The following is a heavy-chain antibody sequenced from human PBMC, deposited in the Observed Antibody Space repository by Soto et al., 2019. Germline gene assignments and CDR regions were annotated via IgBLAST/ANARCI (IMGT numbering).Heavy chain of an antibody. CDR3: AKERATTTAFDY. CDR2: ITDNGGIT. J-gene: IGHJ4*02. D-gene: IGHD4-17*01. V-gene: IGHV3-23*01. Sequence: SLRLSCAGSAFTLRSYGMHSVRQAPGKGLACVSLITDNGGITYYAYSVKGRFTIYRDKTKNTLFLQMNSLRAQDTAVYYCAKERATTTAFDYWGQGALVTVSS. CDR1: AFTLRSYG.